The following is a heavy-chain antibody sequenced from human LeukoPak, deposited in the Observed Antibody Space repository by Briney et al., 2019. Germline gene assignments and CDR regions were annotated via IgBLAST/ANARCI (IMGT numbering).Heavy chain of an antibody. J-gene: IGHJ4*02. CDR1: GDSINSHY. CDR2: IYTRGST. V-gene: IGHV4-4*09. CDR3: ARDMKLYFDY. Sequence: SETLSLTCTVSGDSINSHYWSWIRQPPGKGLEWIGFIYTRGSTNYNPSLKSRVTMSGDTSKNQFSLKLSSVTAADTAVYYCARDMKLYFDYWGQGTLVTVSS. D-gene: IGHD1-1*01.